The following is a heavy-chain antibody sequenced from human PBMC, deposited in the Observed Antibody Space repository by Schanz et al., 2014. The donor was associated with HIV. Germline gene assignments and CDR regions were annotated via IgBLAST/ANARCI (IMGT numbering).Heavy chain of an antibody. CDR3: AKDRNQYDSRYIGKGNYYYYYGMDV. V-gene: IGHV3-23*04. J-gene: IGHJ6*02. CDR1: GFTFYTYA. CDR2: LSGSGIST. Sequence: VQLVESGGGVVQPRRSLRLSCAASGFTFYTYAMTWVRQAPGKGLEWVSSLSGSGISTYYAGAVKGRFTISRDNSKNTVYLQAKSLRPEDTAVYYCAKDRNQYDSRYIGKGNYYYYYGMDVWGQGTTVTVSS. D-gene: IGHD3-22*01.